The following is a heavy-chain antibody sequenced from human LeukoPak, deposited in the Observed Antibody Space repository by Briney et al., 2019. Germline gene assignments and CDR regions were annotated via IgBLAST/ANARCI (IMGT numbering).Heavy chain of an antibody. J-gene: IGHJ4*02. CDR2: IYYSGST. D-gene: IGHD4-11*01. Sequence: PSETLSLTCTVSGGSISSYYWSWIRQPPGKGLEWIGYIYYSGSTNYNPSLKSRVTISVDTSKNQFSLKLSSVTAADTAVYYCARGLGTTTVTTPIFDYWGQGTLVTVSS. CDR1: GGSISSYY. V-gene: IGHV4-59*01. CDR3: ARGLGTTTVTTPIFDY.